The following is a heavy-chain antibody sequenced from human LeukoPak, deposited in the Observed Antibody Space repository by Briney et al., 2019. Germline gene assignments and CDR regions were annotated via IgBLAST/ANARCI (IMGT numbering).Heavy chain of an antibody. V-gene: IGHV4-34*01. Sequence: PSETLSLTCAVYGGSFSGYYWSWIRQPPGKGLEWIGEINHSGSTNYNPSLKSRVTISLDTSKNQFSLKLSSVTAADTAVYYCARYGSGSYRQFDYWGQGTLVTVSS. D-gene: IGHD3-10*01. CDR2: INHSGST. CDR3: ARYGSGSYRQFDY. CDR1: GGSFSGYY. J-gene: IGHJ4*02.